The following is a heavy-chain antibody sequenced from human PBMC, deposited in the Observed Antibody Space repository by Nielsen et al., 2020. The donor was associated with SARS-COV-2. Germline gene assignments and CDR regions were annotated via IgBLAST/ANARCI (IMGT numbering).Heavy chain of an antibody. V-gene: IGHV1-18*01. D-gene: IGHD6-13*01. Sequence: ASVKVSCKASDNTFTSITWVRQAPGQGLEWMGRISANNGNVKYAQNLQGRVTMTTDTSTSTVYMELSSLRSEDTAVYYCARISGSSSWLGGYYYYYMDVWGKGTTVTVSS. J-gene: IGHJ6*03. CDR3: ARISGSSSWLGGYYYYYMDV. CDR1: DNTFTS. CDR2: ISANNGNV.